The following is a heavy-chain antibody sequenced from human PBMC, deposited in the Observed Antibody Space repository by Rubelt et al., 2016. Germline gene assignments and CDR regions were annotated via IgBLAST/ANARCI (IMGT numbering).Heavy chain of an antibody. CDR3: ASGPYSSSASLFPFDY. V-gene: IGHV3-53*05. J-gene: IGHJ4*02. Sequence: DSVKGRFTISRDKSKNTLYLQMNSLRAEDTAVYYCASGPYSSSASLFPFDYWGQGTLVTVSS. D-gene: IGHD6-6*01.